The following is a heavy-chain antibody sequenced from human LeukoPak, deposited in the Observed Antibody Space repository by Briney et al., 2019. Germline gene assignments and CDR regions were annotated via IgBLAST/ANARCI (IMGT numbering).Heavy chain of an antibody. D-gene: IGHD3-10*01. CDR3: ARLSSGSVAFDI. Sequence: GGSLRLSCAASGFTFSSYAMHWVRQAPGKGLEWVAVISYDGSNKYYADSVKGRFTISRDNSKNTLYLQMNSLRAEDTAVYYCARLSSGSVAFDIWGQGTMVTVSS. CDR2: ISYDGSNK. CDR1: GFTFSSYA. V-gene: IGHV3-30-3*01. J-gene: IGHJ3*02.